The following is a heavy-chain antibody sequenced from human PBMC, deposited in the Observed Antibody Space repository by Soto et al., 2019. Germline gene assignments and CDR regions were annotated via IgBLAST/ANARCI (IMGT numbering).Heavy chain of an antibody. CDR3: TRDLGYCSSTSCFTLYYYGMDV. CDR1: GFTFSGSA. J-gene: IGHJ6*02. CDR2: IRSKANSYAT. Sequence: LRLSCAASGFTFSGSAMHWVRQASGKGLEWVGRIRSKANSYATAYAASVKGRFTISRDDSKNTAYLQMNSLKTEDTAVYYCTRDLGYCSSTSCFTLYYYGMDVWGQGTTVTVSS. D-gene: IGHD2-2*01. V-gene: IGHV3-73*01.